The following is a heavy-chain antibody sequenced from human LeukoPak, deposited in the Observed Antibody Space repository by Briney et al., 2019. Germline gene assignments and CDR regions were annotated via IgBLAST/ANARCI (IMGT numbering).Heavy chain of an antibody. CDR2: IKQDGSEK. V-gene: IGHV3-7*01. D-gene: IGHD2-2*01. CDR3: AKDGDCSSTSCIRGYFQH. J-gene: IGHJ1*01. CDR1: GFTFSRFW. Sequence: PGGSLRLSCAASGFTFSRFWMSWVRQAPGKGLEWVANIKQDGSEKYYVDSVKGRFTISRDNAQKSLYLQMDSLRAEDTAVYYCAKDGDCSSTSCIRGYFQHWGQGTLVTVSS.